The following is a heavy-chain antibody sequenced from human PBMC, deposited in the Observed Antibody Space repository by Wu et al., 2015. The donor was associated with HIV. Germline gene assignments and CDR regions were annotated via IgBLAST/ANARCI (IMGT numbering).Heavy chain of an antibody. CDR3: ARHYYYDSSGYVRDDAFDI. J-gene: IGHJ3*02. CDR2: INPNSGAT. CDR1: GYSFTGYY. V-gene: IGHV1-2*02. D-gene: IGHD3-22*01. Sequence: QVQLVQSGAEVKKPGASVRVSCKASGYSFTGYYLQWVRQAPGQGLEWMGWINPNSGATNYAQKFQGRVTMTRDTSISTAYMEVNGLRSDDTAVYFCARHYYYDSSGYVRDDAFDIWGQGTMVTVSS.